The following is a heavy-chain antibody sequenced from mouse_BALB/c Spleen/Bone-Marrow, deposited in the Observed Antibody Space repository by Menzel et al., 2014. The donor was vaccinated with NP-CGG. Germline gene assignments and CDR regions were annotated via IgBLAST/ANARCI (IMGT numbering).Heavy chain of an antibody. J-gene: IGHJ3*01. CDR1: GYTFTSYW. Sequence: VHLVESGAELAKPGASVKMSCKASGYTFTSYWMHWIKQRPGQGLEWIGYITPSTGYIEYNQKFKDKATLTADKSSSTAYMQMSSLTSEDSAVYYCGRPRVAYLGQGTPVTFSA. CDR2: ITPSTGYI. CDR3: GRPRVAY. V-gene: IGHV1-7*01.